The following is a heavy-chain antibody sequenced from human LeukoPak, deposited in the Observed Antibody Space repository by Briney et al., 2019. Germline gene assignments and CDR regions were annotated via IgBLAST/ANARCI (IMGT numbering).Heavy chain of an antibody. CDR2: TYYSGST. CDR3: AGSYRSASISNGMDV. D-gene: IGHD6-6*01. V-gene: IGHV4-31*03. CDR1: GGSISSGAFY. J-gene: IGHJ6*02. Sequence: PSETLSLTCTVSGGSISSGAFYWSSIRQHPGNGLEWIGYTYYSGSTYYNPSLRSRVTISVDTSKNQFSLKLSSVTAADTAVYYCAGSYRSASISNGMDVWGQGTTVTVSS.